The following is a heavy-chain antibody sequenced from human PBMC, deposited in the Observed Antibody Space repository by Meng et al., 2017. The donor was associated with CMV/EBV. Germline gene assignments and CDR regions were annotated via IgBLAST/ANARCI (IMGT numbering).Heavy chain of an antibody. CDR2: INPNSGGT. J-gene: IGHJ6*02. V-gene: IGHV1-2*02. CDR1: GYTFTGYY. CDR3: ARDLKSFDFWSGYSNYYYYGMDV. Sequence: ASVKVSCKASGYTFTGYYMHWVRQAPGQGLEWMGWINPNSGGTNYAQKFQGRVTMTRDTSISTAYMELSRLRSDDTAVYYCARDLKSFDFWSGYSNYYYYGMDVWGQGTTVTV. D-gene: IGHD3-3*01.